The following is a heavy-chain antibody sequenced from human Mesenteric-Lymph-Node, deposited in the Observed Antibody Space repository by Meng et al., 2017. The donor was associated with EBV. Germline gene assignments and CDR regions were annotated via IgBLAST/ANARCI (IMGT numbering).Heavy chain of an antibody. CDR1: GWFFSGYY. V-gene: IGHV4-34*01. Sequence: QVGAGQVTTSETLSLTCAVYGWFFSGYYWSWIRQAPGQGLEWIGESTHNGIVNYNPSLKSRVAISVDTFKNQFSLRLTSVTAADTAIYYCARIESIWGTYRKYYFDYWGQGTLVTVSS. J-gene: IGHJ4*02. CDR2: STHNGIV. D-gene: IGHD3-16*02. CDR3: ARIESIWGTYRKYYFDY.